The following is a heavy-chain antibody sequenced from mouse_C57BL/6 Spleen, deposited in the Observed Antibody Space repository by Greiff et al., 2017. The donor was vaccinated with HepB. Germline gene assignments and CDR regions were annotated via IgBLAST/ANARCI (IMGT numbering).Heavy chain of an antibody. CDR3: ARRAAQATLDY. J-gene: IGHJ2*01. V-gene: IGHV1-61*01. CDR2: IYPSDSET. Sequence: QVQLKQPGAELVRPGSSVKLSCKASGYTFTSYWMDWVKQRPGQGLEWIGNIYPSDSETHYNQKFKDKATLTVDKSSSTAYMQLSSLTSEDSAVYDCARRAAQATLDYWGQGTTLTVSS. D-gene: IGHD3-2*02. CDR1: GYTFTSYW.